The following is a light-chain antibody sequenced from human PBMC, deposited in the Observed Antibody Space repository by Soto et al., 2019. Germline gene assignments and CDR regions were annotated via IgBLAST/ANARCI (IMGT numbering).Light chain of an antibody. CDR2: GNN. J-gene: IGLJ2*01. CDR1: SSNIGAGYD. Sequence: QSVVTQPPSVSGAPGQRVTISCTGSSSNIGAGYDVHWYQQFPGRAPKLLMYGNNNRPSGVPDRFSGSKSGTSASLAITGLQADDEADYYCQSFDTRLNSVVFGGGTTLTVL. CDR3: QSFDTRLNSVV. V-gene: IGLV1-40*01.